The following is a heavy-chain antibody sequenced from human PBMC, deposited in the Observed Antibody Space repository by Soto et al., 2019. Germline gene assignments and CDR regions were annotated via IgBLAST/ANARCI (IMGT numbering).Heavy chain of an antibody. CDR2: IKSKTDGGTT. J-gene: IGHJ6*02. CDR1: GFTFSNAW. D-gene: IGHD1-26*01. Sequence: PGGSLRLSCAASGFTFSNAWMNWVRQAPGKGLEWVGRIKSKTDGGTTDYAAPVKGRFTISRDDSKNTLYLQMNSLKTEDTAVYYCTTDWDPETYYYYYNGMDVWGQGTTVTVSS. V-gene: IGHV3-15*07. CDR3: TTDWDPETYYYYYNGMDV.